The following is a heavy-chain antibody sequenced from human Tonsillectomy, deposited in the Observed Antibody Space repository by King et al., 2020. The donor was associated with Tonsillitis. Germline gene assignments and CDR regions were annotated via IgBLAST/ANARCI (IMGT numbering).Heavy chain of an antibody. V-gene: IGHV4-38-2*02. CDR2: IYHSGST. Sequence: QLQESGPGLVKPSETLSLTCTVSGYSISSGYYWGWIRQPPGRGLEWIGRIYHSGSTYYNPSLKSRVTISVDTSKNQFSLKLSPWTAADTAVYYCAREGGYSSSWYFPHYYYYGMDVWGQGTTVTVSS. D-gene: IGHD6-13*01. J-gene: IGHJ6*02. CDR1: GYSISSGYY. CDR3: AREGGYSSSWYFPHYYYYGMDV.